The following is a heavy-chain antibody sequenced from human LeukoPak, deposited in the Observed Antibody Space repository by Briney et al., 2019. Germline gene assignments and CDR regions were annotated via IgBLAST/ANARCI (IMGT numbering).Heavy chain of an antibody. CDR1: GFTFSSYG. V-gene: IGHV3-23*01. J-gene: IGHJ3*02. CDR3: AKGVSGYYCADDAFDI. D-gene: IGHD3-22*01. Sequence: GGSLRLSCAASGFTFSSYGMSWVRQAPGKGLEWVSAISASGSSTYYADSVKGRFTISRDSSKNTLYLQMNSLRAEDTAIYYCAKGVSGYYCADDAFDIWGQGTMVTVSS. CDR2: ISASGSST.